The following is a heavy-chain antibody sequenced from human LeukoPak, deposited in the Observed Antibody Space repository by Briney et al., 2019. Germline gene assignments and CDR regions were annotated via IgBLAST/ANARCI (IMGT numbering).Heavy chain of an antibody. J-gene: IGHJ6*03. CDR3: AREGIRDIVATRFYYYYYMDV. D-gene: IGHD5-12*01. CDR2: ISAYNGNT. Sequence: GASVKVSCKASVYTFTSYGISWVRQAPGQGLEWMGWISAYNGNTNYAQKLQGRVTITTDESTSTAYMELSSLRSEDTAVYYCAREGIRDIVATRFYYYYYMDVWGKGTTVTVSS. V-gene: IGHV1-18*01. CDR1: VYTFTSYG.